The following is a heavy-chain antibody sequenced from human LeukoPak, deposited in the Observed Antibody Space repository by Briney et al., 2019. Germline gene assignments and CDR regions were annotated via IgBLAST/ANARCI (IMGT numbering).Heavy chain of an antibody. J-gene: IGHJ4*01. CDR2: INPSGGST. Sequence: ASVKVSCKASGYTFTTYYVHWVRQAPGQGLEWMGIINPSGGSTTYAQKFQGRVTMTRDVSTSTVYMELSSLRSDDTAAYYCARQLYSTSSPRVFAYWGQVTLVTVSS. V-gene: IGHV1-46*01. CDR1: GYTFTTYY. CDR3: ARQLYSTSSPRVFAY. D-gene: IGHD6-6*01.